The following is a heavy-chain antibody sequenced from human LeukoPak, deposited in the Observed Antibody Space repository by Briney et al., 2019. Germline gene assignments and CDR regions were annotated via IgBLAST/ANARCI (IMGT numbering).Heavy chain of an antibody. Sequence: ASVKVSCKAAGYTFTGYYMHWVRQAPGQGLEWMGIINPSGGSTSYAQKFQGRVTMTRDTSTGTVYMQLSSLRSEDTAVYYCARDPGSDCSGGSCYLDYWGQGALVTVSS. CDR1: GYTFTGYY. D-gene: IGHD2-15*01. CDR2: INPSGGST. V-gene: IGHV1-46*01. J-gene: IGHJ4*02. CDR3: ARDPGSDCSGGSCYLDY.